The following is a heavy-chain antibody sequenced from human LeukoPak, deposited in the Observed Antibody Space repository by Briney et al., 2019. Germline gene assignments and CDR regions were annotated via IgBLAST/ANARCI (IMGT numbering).Heavy chain of an antibody. D-gene: IGHD1-26*01. J-gene: IGHJ4*02. CDR1: GYTFTSYD. Sequence: GASVKVSYKASGYTFTSYDINWVRQATGQGLEWMGWMNPNSGNTGYAQKFQGRVTITADKSTSTAYMELSSLRSEDTAVYYCASSEGSGSTYFDYWGQGTLVTVSS. CDR3: ASSEGSGSTYFDY. V-gene: IGHV1-8*01. CDR2: MNPNSGNT.